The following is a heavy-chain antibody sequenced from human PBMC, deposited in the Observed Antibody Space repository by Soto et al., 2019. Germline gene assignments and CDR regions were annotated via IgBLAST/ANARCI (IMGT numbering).Heavy chain of an antibody. CDR1: GFTFSSYS. CDR3: ARSGIVVVVADNYYYYGMDV. D-gene: IGHD2-15*01. Sequence: GGSLRLSCAASGFTFSSYSMNWVRQAPGKGLEWVSSISSSSSYIYYADSVKGRFTISRDNAKNSLYLQMNSLRAEDTAVYYCARSGIVVVVADNYYYYGMDVWGQGTTVTVSS. CDR2: ISSSSSYI. J-gene: IGHJ6*02. V-gene: IGHV3-21*01.